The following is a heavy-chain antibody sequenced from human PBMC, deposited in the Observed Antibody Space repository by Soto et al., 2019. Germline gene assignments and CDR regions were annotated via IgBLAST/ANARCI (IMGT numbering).Heavy chain of an antibody. D-gene: IGHD6-19*01. CDR1: GGSFSGYY. Sequence: SETLSLTCAVYGGSFSGYYWSWIRQPPGKGLEWIGEINHSGSTNYNPSLKSRVTISVDTSKNQFSLKLSSVTAADTAVYYCARGRLHSSGWYYFDYWGQGTLVTVSS. J-gene: IGHJ4*02. V-gene: IGHV4-34*01. CDR3: ARGRLHSSGWYYFDY. CDR2: INHSGST.